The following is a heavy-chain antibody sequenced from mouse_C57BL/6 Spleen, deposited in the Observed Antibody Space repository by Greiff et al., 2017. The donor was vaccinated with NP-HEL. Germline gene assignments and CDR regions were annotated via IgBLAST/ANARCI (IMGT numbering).Heavy chain of an antibody. CDR3: GDGNYFDV. V-gene: IGHV1-4*01. CDR2: INPSSGYT. CDR1: GYTFTSYT. D-gene: IGHD2-1*01. Sequence: VKLQESGAELARPGASVKMSCKASGYTFTSYTMHWVKQRPGQGLEWIGYINPSSGYTKYTQKFKDKATLTADKSSSTAYMQLSSLTSEDSAVYYCGDGNYFDVWGTGTTVTVSS. J-gene: IGHJ1*03.